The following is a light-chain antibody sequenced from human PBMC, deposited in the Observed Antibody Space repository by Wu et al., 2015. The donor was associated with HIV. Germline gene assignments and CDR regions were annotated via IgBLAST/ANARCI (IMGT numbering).Light chain of an antibody. CDR2: DAS. V-gene: IGKV3-11*01. Sequence: GERATLSCRASQSVGTDLAWYQQKHGQAPSLLIYDASNRATGIPARFSGGGSGTDFTLTISSLESEDFAVYYCQQRSNWPGTFGQGTKLEIK. CDR3: QQRSNWPGT. CDR1: QSVGTD. J-gene: IGKJ2*01.